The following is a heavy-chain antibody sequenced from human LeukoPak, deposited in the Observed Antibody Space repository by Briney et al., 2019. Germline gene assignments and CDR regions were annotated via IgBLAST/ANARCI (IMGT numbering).Heavy chain of an antibody. V-gene: IGHV3-7*01. Sequence: PGGSLRLSCAASGFTFSSYWMSWVRQAPGKGLEWVANIKQDGSEKYYVDSVKGRFTISRDNAKNSLYLQMNSLRAEDTAVYYCARGPRHAIVVVTATPFDYWGQGTLVTVSS. CDR3: ARGPRHAIVVVTATPFDY. CDR2: IKQDGSEK. CDR1: GFTFSSYW. D-gene: IGHD2-21*02. J-gene: IGHJ4*02.